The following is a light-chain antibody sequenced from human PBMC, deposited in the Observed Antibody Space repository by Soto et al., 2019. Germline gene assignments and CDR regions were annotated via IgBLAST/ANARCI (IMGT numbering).Light chain of an antibody. CDR3: QSYDRGIYVV. CDR2: EDN. CDR1: SGSIASNY. J-gene: IGLJ2*01. V-gene: IGLV6-57*04. Sequence: NFMLTQPHSVSESPGKTVTISCTRSSGSIASNYLQWYQQRPGSAPTTVIYEDNQRPSGLPDRFSGSIDSSSNSASLTISGLKTEDEADYYCQSYDRGIYVVFGGGTKLTVL.